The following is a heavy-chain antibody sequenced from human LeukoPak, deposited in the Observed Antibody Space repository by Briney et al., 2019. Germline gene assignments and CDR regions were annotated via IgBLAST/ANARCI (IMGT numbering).Heavy chain of an antibody. Sequence: SETLSLTCTVSGGSISSYYWSWIRQPPEKGLEWIGYIYYSGSTNYNPSLRSRVTISVDTSKNQFSLKLSSVTAADTAVYYCARAVPYYYDSSGYTFDYWGQGTLVTVSS. CDR2: IYYSGST. CDR3: ARAVPYYYDSSGYTFDY. CDR1: GGSISSYY. V-gene: IGHV4-59*01. D-gene: IGHD3-22*01. J-gene: IGHJ4*02.